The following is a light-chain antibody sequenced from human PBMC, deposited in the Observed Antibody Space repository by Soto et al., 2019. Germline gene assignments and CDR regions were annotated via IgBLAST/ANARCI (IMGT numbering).Light chain of an antibody. CDR3: FLCHRGAVV. J-gene: IGLJ2*01. Sequence: QAVVTQEPSLTVSPGGTVTLTCGSGTGAVTSGHYPYWFQQKPGQVPKTLFSDTNNRHSSTPARFSASLLGGKAALTLSGAQPDDEADYFCFLCHRGAVVFGGGTKLTVL. V-gene: IGLV7-46*01. CDR2: DTN. CDR1: TGAVTSGHY.